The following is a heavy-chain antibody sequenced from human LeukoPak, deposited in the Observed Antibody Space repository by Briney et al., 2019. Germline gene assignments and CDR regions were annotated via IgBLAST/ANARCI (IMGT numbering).Heavy chain of an antibody. CDR2: IFYSGKT. J-gene: IGHJ4*02. CDR3: ARDGGGRWLQLFSYFDY. Sequence: SETLSLTCTVSGSSFGSGAYYWTWIRQHPGKGLEWIGNIFYSGKTKYNPSLKSRVTISVDSSKNQFSLKLSSVTAADTAVYYCARDGGGRWLQLFSYFDYWGQGTLVTVSS. D-gene: IGHD5-24*01. V-gene: IGHV4-31*03. CDR1: GSSFGSGAYY.